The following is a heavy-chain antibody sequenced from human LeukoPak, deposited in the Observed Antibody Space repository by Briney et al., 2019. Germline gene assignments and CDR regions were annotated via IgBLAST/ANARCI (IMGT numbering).Heavy chain of an antibody. D-gene: IGHD6-6*01. CDR3: ARHRAYSSSSPFDY. V-gene: IGHV4-59*08. Sequence: SETLSLTCSVSGGSISSLYWSWIRQPPGKGLEWIGYIHYTGSTNYNPPLKSRVTMFVDMSKNQFSLRLSSVTAADTAVYYCARHRAYSSSSPFDYWGQGTLVTVSS. CDR2: IHYTGST. CDR1: GGSISSLY. J-gene: IGHJ4*02.